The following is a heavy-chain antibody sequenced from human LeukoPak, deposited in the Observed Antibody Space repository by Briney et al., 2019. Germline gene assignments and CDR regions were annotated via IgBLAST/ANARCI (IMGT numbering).Heavy chain of an antibody. CDR3: ARDIFAGQGSYFDY. CDR1: GFTFSSYG. Sequence: PGGSLRLSCAASGFTFSSYGMHWVRQAPGKGLEGVALIWYDGSNKYYADSVKGRFTISRDNSKNTLYLQMNSLRAEDTAVSYCARDIFAGQGSYFDYWGQGTLVTVSS. D-gene: IGHD3-3*02. V-gene: IGHV3-33*01. J-gene: IGHJ4*02. CDR2: IWYDGSNK.